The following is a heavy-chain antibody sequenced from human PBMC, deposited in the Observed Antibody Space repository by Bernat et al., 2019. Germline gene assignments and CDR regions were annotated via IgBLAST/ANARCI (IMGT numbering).Heavy chain of an antibody. CDR3: ARDWDRVDGNDALDI. CDR1: GFSFSTYG. Sequence: QVHLVESGGGVVQPGRSLRLSCVGVGFSFSTYGIHWVRQAPGKGLEWVAVITNDGSETYYADSVKGRFTVSRDNSKKTVTLQMNSLKDEDTAVYYCARDWDRVDGNDALDIWGQGTMVTVSS. V-gene: IGHV3-30*03. CDR2: ITNDGSET. D-gene: IGHD1-1*01. J-gene: IGHJ3*02.